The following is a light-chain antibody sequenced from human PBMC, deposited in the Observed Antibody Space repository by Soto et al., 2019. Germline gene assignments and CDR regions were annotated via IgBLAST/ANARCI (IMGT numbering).Light chain of an antibody. CDR1: QSVSSN. CDR2: GAS. Sequence: IVLTQSACTLSLSPAERAILSCRASQSVSSNLAWYQQKPGQAPRLLIYGASTRATGIPARFSGSGPGTEFTLTISRLQSEDFAVYHCQQYNNWPLAFGQGTKVDIK. V-gene: IGKV3-15*01. J-gene: IGKJ1*01. CDR3: QQYNNWPLA.